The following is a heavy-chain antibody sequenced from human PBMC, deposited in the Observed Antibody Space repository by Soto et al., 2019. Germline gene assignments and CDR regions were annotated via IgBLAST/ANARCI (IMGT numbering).Heavy chain of an antibody. J-gene: IGHJ4*02. V-gene: IGHV3-30*03. Sequence: PGGSLRLSCVSSELSFSSYGMHWVRQAPGKGLEWVAGISYDGSKEYYADSVKGRFTISRDNSKNTLFLQMNSLRAEDTVVLFYSVDTYYCDGNGYYVLDYWGQGALVTVSS. CDR1: ELSFSSYG. CDR2: ISYDGSKE. D-gene: IGHD3-22*01. CDR3: SVDTYYCDGNGYYVLDY.